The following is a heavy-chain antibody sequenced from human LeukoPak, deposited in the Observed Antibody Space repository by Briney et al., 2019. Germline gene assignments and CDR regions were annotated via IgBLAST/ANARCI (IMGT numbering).Heavy chain of an antibody. D-gene: IGHD3-10*01. CDR2: ISYDGSNE. J-gene: IGHJ4*02. Sequence: GGSLRLSCAASGFTFSSYAMHWVRQAPGKGLEWVALISYDGSNEYYAASVKGRFTISRDNSINTLYLQMNSLRAEDTALYYCAKDMYGSGSYFGCFDYWGQGTLVTVSS. CDR3: AKDMYGSGSYFGCFDY. V-gene: IGHV3-30-3*01. CDR1: GFTFSSYA.